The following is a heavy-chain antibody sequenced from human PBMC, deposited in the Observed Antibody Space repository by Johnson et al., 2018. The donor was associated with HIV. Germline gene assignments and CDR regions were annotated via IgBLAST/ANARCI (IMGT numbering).Heavy chain of an antibody. CDR1: TFTFDDDA. Sequence: VLLVESGGGFVQPDRSLRLSCTASTFTFDDDAMHWVRQAPGKGLEWVSGISWNSGSIGYADSVKGRFTISRDNAKNSLYLQMNSLRAEDTAVYYCARDQKYETMIVVVWWAFDIWGQVTMVTVSS. V-gene: IGHV3-9*01. CDR2: ISWNSGSI. D-gene: IGHD3-22*01. CDR3: ARDQKYETMIVVVWWAFDI. J-gene: IGHJ3*02.